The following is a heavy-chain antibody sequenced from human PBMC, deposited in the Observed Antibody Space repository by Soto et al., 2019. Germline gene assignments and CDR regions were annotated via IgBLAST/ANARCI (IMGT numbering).Heavy chain of an antibody. Sequence: LSLTCTVSGGSISSDGYYWSWIRQHPGKGLEWIGYIYYSGSTYYNPSLKSRVTISVDTSKNQFSLKLSSVTAADTAVYYCARLPHYYDSSGLGGFDYWVYGTLVTVSS. CDR3: ARLPHYYDSSGLGGFDY. J-gene: IGHJ4*01. V-gene: IGHV4-31*03. D-gene: IGHD3-22*01. CDR1: GGSISSDGYY. CDR2: IYYSGST.